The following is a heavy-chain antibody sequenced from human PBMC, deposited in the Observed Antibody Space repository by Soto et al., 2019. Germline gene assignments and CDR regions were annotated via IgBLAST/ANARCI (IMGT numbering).Heavy chain of an antibody. CDR1: GFTFRAYG. Sequence: QVQLVESGGGVVQPGKSLRLSCTGSGFTFRAYGMHWVRQAPGKGLEWVAMVSYDGTTKYYADSVKGRFSVTRDNFKKNVYLPEGSLSTEDAGVYYCAKDQSATTGRWLQIGGVFYFGYWGQGVLVTVSS. CDR3: AKDQSATTGRWLQIGGVFYFGY. V-gene: IGHV3-30*18. D-gene: IGHD5-12*01. J-gene: IGHJ4*02. CDR2: VSYDGTTK.